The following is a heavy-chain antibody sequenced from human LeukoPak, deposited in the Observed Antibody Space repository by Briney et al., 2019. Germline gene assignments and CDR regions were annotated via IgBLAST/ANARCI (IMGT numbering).Heavy chain of an antibody. V-gene: IGHV3-30*02. D-gene: IGHD6-6*01. CDR2: IRYDGSNK. CDR1: GFTFSSYA. J-gene: IGHJ4*02. Sequence: PGGSLRLSCAASGFTFSSYAMSWARQAPGKGLEWVAFIRYDGSNKYYADSVKGRFTISRDNSKNTLYLQMNSLRAEDTAVYYCAKEYSSSSRYFDYWGQGTLVTVSS. CDR3: AKEYSSSSRYFDY.